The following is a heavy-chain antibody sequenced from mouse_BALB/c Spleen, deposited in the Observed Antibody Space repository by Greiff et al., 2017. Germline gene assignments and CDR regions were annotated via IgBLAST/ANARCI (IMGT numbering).Heavy chain of an antibody. CDR3: TRPSNWYYAMDY. J-gene: IGHJ4*01. CDR2: INPSNGGT. V-gene: IGHV1S81*02. D-gene: IGHD4-1*02. Sequence: QVQLKESGAELVKPGASVKLSCKASGYTFTSYYMYWVKQRPGQGLEWIGEINPSNGGTNFNEKFKSKATLTVDKSSSTAYMQLSSLTSEDSAVYYCTRPSNWYYAMDYWGQGTSVTVSS. CDR1: GYTFTSYY.